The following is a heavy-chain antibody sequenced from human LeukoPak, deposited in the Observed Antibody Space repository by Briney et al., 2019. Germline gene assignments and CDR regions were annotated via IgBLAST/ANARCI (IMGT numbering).Heavy chain of an antibody. V-gene: IGHV4-61*02. J-gene: IGHJ5*02. CDR1: GGSISSGSYY. D-gene: IGHD2-2*01. Sequence: SETLSLTCTVSGGSISSGSYYWSWIRQPSGKGLEWIGRIYTSGSTNYNPSLKSRATISVDTSKNQFSLKLSSVTAADTAVYYCARSPYCSSTSCNLNWFDPWGQGTLVTVSS. CDR2: IYTSGST. CDR3: ARSPYCSSTSCNLNWFDP.